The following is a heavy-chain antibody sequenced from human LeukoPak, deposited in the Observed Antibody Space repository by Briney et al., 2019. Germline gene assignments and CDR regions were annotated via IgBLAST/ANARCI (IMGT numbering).Heavy chain of an antibody. V-gene: IGHV3-23*01. J-gene: IGHJ4*02. CDR3: AKDHPRGYSYGPLSY. CDR1: GFTFSSYA. D-gene: IGHD5-18*01. CDR2: ISGSGGST. Sequence: GGSLRLSCAASGFTFSSYAMSWVRQAPGKGLEWVSAISGSGGSTYCADSVKGRFTISRDNSKNTLYLQMNSLRAEDTAVYYCAKDHPRGYSYGPLSYWGQGTLVTVSS.